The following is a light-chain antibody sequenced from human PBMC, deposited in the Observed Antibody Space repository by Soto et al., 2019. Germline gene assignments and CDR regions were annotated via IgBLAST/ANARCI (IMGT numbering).Light chain of an antibody. V-gene: IGLV2-14*01. J-gene: IGLJ1*01. CDR1: SSDVGGNKY. CDR2: KVS. Sequence: QAALTQPASVSGTPGQAITIACAGTSSDVGGNKYLFWYQQYPGKVSKLYINKVSSRPSGVSHRFFGFNTGHTASLTISGPLAEDEADYFCISTTSDTLYVFGTGTKVPVL. CDR3: ISTTSDTLYV.